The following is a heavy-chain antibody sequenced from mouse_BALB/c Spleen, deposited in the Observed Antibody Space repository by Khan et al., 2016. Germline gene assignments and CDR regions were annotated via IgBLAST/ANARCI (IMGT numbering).Heavy chain of an antibody. Sequence: EVQLQESGPGLVKPSQSLSLTCTVTGYSITSDYAWNWIRQFPGNKLEWMGYISYSGSTSYNPSLKSRISITRDTSKNQFFLQLNSVTTEDTAAYYYAGRFAYWYQGTLVTVSA. CDR3: AGRFAY. CDR1: GYSITSDYA. CDR2: ISYSGST. V-gene: IGHV3-2*02. J-gene: IGHJ3*01.